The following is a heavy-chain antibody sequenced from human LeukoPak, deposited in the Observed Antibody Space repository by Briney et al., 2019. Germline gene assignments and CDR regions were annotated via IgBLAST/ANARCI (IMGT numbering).Heavy chain of an antibody. Sequence: ASVKVSCKASGYTFTDYYMHWVRQAPGQRLAWMGWINPNSGATKYAQKFQGGVTMTRDTSISTAYMELSRLTSDDTAVYYCARGEYVISGYRNDAFDIWGQGTMVTVSS. V-gene: IGHV1-2*02. CDR3: ARGEYVISGYRNDAFDI. J-gene: IGHJ3*02. CDR1: GYTFTDYY. D-gene: IGHD3-22*01. CDR2: INPNSGAT.